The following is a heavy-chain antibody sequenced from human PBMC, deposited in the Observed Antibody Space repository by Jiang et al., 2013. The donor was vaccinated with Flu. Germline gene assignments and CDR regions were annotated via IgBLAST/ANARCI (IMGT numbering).Heavy chain of an antibody. CDR3: ARVQEELDTAMDYFDY. J-gene: IGHJ4*02. CDR2: IYYSGST. Sequence: IYYSGSTYYNPSLKSRVTISVDTSKNQFSLKLSSVTAADTAVYYCARVQEELDTAMDYFDYWGQGTLVTVSS. D-gene: IGHD5-18*01. V-gene: IGHV4-31*02.